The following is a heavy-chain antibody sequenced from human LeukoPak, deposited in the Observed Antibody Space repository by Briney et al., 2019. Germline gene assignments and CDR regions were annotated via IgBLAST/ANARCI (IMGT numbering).Heavy chain of an antibody. CDR3: ARPLTSGGAFDI. CDR1: GFTFSSYA. V-gene: IGHV3-23*01. D-gene: IGHD1-26*01. J-gene: IGHJ3*02. Sequence: GGSLRLSCAASGFTFSSYAMSWVRQAPGKGLEWVSAISGSGGSTYYADSVKGRFTISRDNSKNTLYLQMNSLRAEDTAVYYCARPLTSGGAFDIWGQGTMVTVSS. CDR2: ISGSGGST.